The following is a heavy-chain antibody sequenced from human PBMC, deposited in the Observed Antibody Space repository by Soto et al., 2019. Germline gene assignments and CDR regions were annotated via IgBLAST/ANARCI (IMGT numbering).Heavy chain of an antibody. CDR3: ASYDSSGYPFDY. CDR1: GGSFSGYY. J-gene: IGHJ4*02. Sequence: SETLSLTCAVYGGSFSGYYWSWIRQPPGKGLEWIGEINHSGSTNYNPSLKSRVTISVDTSKNQFSLKLSSVTAADTAVYYCASYDSSGYPFDYWGQGTLVTVSS. D-gene: IGHD3-22*01. CDR2: INHSGST. V-gene: IGHV4-34*01.